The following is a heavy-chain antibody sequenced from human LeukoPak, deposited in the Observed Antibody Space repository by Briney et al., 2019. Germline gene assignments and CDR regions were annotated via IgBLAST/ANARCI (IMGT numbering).Heavy chain of an antibody. J-gene: IGHJ4*02. CDR3: ARERGAGLSSSWVDY. CDR1: GFTFDTYS. CDR2: IGSSSSFI. Sequence: GGSLRLSCAASGFTFDTYSMNWVRQAPGRGLEWVSSIGSSSSFIYYEDSVKGRFTISRDNAKNSLYLQMDSLRAEDTAVYYCARERGAGLSSSWVDYWGQGTLVTVSS. V-gene: IGHV3-21*01. D-gene: IGHD6-13*01.